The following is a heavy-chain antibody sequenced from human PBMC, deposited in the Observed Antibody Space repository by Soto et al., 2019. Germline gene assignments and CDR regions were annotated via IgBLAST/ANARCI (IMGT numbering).Heavy chain of an antibody. CDR1: GGSFSGYY. Sequence: SETLSLTCAVYGGSFSGYYWSWIRQPPGKGLEWIGEINHSGSTNYNPSLKSRVTISVDTSKNQFSLKLSSVTAADTAVYYCARGRYPSKAAGEFDYWGQGTLVTVSS. D-gene: IGHD6-13*01. CDR3: ARGRYPSKAAGEFDY. CDR2: INHSGST. J-gene: IGHJ4*02. V-gene: IGHV4-34*01.